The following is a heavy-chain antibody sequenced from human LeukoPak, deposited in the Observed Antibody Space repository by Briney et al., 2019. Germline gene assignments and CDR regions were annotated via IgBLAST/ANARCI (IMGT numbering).Heavy chain of an antibody. Sequence: GGSLRLSCAASGFTFSDYYMSWIRQAPGKGLEWVSYISSSGSTIFYADSVKGRFTTSRDNAKNSLYLQMNSLRAEDTAVYYCARHQGSGWYQIWFDPWGQGTLVTVSS. CDR3: ARHQGSGWYQIWFDP. CDR2: ISSSGSTI. D-gene: IGHD6-19*01. J-gene: IGHJ5*02. V-gene: IGHV3-11*01. CDR1: GFTFSDYY.